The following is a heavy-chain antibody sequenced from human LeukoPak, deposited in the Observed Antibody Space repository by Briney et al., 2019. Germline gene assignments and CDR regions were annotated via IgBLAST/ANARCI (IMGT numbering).Heavy chain of an antibody. D-gene: IGHD3-16*01. Sequence: SETLSLTCTVSGYSITSGYYWGWIRQPPGKGLEWIGSIYHSGSTYYNLSLKTRVTISVDTSKNQFSLQLSSVTAADTAVYYCAREPRWAGDLGGFDSWGQGPLVTVSS. J-gene: IGHJ4*02. CDR1: GYSITSGYY. CDR3: AREPRWAGDLGGFDS. V-gene: IGHV4-38-2*02. CDR2: IYHSGST.